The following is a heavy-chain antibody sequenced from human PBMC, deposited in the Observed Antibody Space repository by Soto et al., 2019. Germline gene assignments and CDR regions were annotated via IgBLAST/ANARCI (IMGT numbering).Heavy chain of an antibody. Sequence: SETLSLTCTVACSSISSGGYYWSWIRQHPGKGLEWIGYIYYSGSTYYNPSLKSRVTISVDTSKNQFSLKLSSATAADTAVYYCARDLNYYGSGSSRRGFDPWGQGTLVTVSS. D-gene: IGHD3-10*01. V-gene: IGHV4-31*03. CDR2: IYYSGST. J-gene: IGHJ5*02. CDR1: CSSISSGGYY. CDR3: ARDLNYYGSGSSRRGFDP.